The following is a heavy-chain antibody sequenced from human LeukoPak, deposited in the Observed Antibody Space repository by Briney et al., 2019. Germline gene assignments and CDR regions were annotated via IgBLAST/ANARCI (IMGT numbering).Heavy chain of an antibody. CDR1: GGSFSGYY. CDR3: ASAYDSSGYYGGDY. CDR2: INHSGST. Sequence: SETLSLICAVYGGSFSGYYWSWIRQPPGKGLEWIGEINHSGSTNYNPSLKSRVTISVDTSKNQFSLKLSSVTAADTAVYYCASAYDSSGYYGGDYWGQGTLVTVSS. J-gene: IGHJ4*02. V-gene: IGHV4-34*01. D-gene: IGHD3-22*01.